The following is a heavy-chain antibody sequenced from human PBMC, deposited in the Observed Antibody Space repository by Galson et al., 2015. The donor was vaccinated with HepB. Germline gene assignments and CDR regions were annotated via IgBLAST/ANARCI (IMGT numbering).Heavy chain of an antibody. CDR1: GFTFSSYS. V-gene: IGHV3-48*01. CDR2: ISSSSSTI. D-gene: IGHD5-24*01. J-gene: IGHJ4*02. Sequence: SLRLSCAASGFTFSSYSMNWVRQAPGKGLEWVSYISSSSSTIYYADSVKGRFTISRDNAKNSLYLQMNSLRAEDTAVYYCAREEMATIEGGDFDYWGQGTLVTVSS. CDR3: AREEMATIEGGDFDY.